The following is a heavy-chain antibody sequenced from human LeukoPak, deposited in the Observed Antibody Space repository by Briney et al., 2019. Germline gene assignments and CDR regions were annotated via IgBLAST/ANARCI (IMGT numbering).Heavy chain of an antibody. CDR3: ARDSARSYSSFDYYYGMDV. Sequence: APVKVSCKASGYTFTSYGISWVRQAPGQGLEWMGWISAYNGNTNYAQKLQGRVTMTTDTSTSTAYMELRSLRSDDTAVYYCARDSARSYSSFDYYYGMDVWGQGTTVTVSS. CDR1: GYTFTSYG. V-gene: IGHV1-18*01. J-gene: IGHJ6*02. CDR2: ISAYNGNT. D-gene: IGHD1-26*01.